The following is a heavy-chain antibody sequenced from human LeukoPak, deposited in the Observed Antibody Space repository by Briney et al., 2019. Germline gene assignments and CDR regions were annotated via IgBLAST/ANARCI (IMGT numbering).Heavy chain of an antibody. Sequence: GGSLRLSCAASGFTFSSYGMHWVRQAPGKGLEWVAVIWYDGSNKYYADSVKGRFTISRDNSKNTLYLQMNSLGAEDTAVYYCAREPSGWYLDYWGQGTLVTVSS. J-gene: IGHJ4*02. V-gene: IGHV3-33*01. CDR3: AREPSGWYLDY. CDR1: GFTFSSYG. CDR2: IWYDGSNK. D-gene: IGHD6-19*01.